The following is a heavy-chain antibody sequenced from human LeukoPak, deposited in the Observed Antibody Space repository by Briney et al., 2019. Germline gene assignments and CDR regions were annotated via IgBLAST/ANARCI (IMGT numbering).Heavy chain of an antibody. CDR1: GGSISTYY. CDR2: IYYRGST. J-gene: IGHJ4*02. Sequence: PSETLSLTCTVSGGSISTYYWSWIRQPPGKGLEWIGYIYYRGSTNYSPPLQSRVTMSVDTSKNQFSLRMNSVTAADTAVYYCARSGTKTNGFDHWGQGTLVTVSS. V-gene: IGHV4-59*01. D-gene: IGHD2-8*01. CDR3: ARSGTKTNGFDH.